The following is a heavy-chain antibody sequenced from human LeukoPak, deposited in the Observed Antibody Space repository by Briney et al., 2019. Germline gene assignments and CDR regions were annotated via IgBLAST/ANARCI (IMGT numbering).Heavy chain of an antibody. D-gene: IGHD4-17*01. Sequence: GGSLRLSCAASGFTSSSFWVSWVRQAPGKGLEWVANIKQDGSEKYYVDSVKGRFTIYRDNAKISIYLQMNSVRDEGTAVYSCARDQWPADYGDYLAIDYWGQGTLVTVSS. CDR2: IKQDGSEK. V-gene: IGHV3-7*01. CDR1: GFTSSSFW. CDR3: ARDQWPADYGDYLAIDY. J-gene: IGHJ4*02.